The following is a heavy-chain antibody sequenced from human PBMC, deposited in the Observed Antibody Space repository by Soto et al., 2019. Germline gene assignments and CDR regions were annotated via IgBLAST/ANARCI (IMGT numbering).Heavy chain of an antibody. V-gene: IGHV3-53*01. CDR2: IYSGGST. CDR3: ARVHVGSGWPYDS. J-gene: IGHJ4*02. D-gene: IGHD6-19*01. CDR1: GFTVSSNY. Sequence: GGSLRLSCAASGFTVSSNYMSWVRQAPGKGLEWVSVIYSGGSTYYADSVKGRFTISRDNSKNTLYLQMNSLRAEDTAVYYCARVHVGSGWPYDSWGQGTLVTVSS.